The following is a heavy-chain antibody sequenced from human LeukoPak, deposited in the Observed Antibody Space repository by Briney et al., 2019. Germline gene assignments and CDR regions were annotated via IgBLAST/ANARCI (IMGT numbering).Heavy chain of an antibody. CDR1: GYTLTELS. D-gene: IGHD6-13*01. CDR2: FDPGDAET. V-gene: IGHV1-24*01. Sequence: GASVKVSCRVSGYTLTELSMHWVRQAPGKGLEWMGTFDPGDAETIYAQKFQGRVTMTEDTSTDTAYMELSSLRSEDTAVYFCATPKDYSSSWNPPNYWGQGTLVTVSS. J-gene: IGHJ4*02. CDR3: ATPKDYSSSWNPPNY.